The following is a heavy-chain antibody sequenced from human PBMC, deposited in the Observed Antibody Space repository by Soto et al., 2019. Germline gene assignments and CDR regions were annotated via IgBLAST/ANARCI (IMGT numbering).Heavy chain of an antibody. D-gene: IGHD6-13*01. Sequence: SETLSLTCTVSGGSISSGDYYWSWIRQPPGKGLEWIGYIYYSGSTNYNPSLKSRVSISVDTSKNQFSLKLSSVTAADTAVYYCARDGSSTWYVFDYWGQGTLVTVSS. CDR2: IYYSGST. CDR3: ARDGSSTWYVFDY. CDR1: GGSISSGDYY. J-gene: IGHJ4*02. V-gene: IGHV4-61*08.